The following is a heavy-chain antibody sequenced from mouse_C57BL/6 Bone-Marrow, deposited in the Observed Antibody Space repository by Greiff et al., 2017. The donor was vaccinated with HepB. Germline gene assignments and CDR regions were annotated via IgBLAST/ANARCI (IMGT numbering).Heavy chain of an antibody. CDR2: ISYDGSN. Sequence: VQLQQSGPGLVKPSQSLSLTCSVTGYSITSGYYWNWIRQFPGNKLEWMGYISYDGSNNYNPSLKNRISITRDTSKNQFFLKLNSVTTEDTATYYCARDMINPYWYFDVWGTGTTVTVSS. CDR1: GYSITSGYY. CDR3: ARDMINPYWYFDV. V-gene: IGHV3-6*01. J-gene: IGHJ1*03. D-gene: IGHD2-4*01.